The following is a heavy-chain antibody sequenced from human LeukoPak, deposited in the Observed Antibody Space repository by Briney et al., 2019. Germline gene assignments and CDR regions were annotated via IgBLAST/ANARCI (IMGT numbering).Heavy chain of an antibody. D-gene: IGHD6-25*01. CDR3: ASGLELDY. Sequence: GGSLRLSCAASGFIFSNYAMSWVRQAPGKGLEWVSAIDSTGAYTWYADSVKGRFTISKDSSKTILYLQMNSLRAEDAAVYYCASGLELDYWGQGTLVTVSS. J-gene: IGHJ4*02. CDR1: GFIFSNYA. CDR2: IDSTGAYT. V-gene: IGHV3-23*01.